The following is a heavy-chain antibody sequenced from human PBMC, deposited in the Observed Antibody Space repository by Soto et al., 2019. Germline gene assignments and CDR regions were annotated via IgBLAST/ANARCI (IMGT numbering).Heavy chain of an antibody. CDR2: IYYSGST. CDR1: GGSISSSSYY. Sequence: QLQLQESGPGLVKPSETLSLTCTVSGGSISSSSYYWGWIRQPPGKGLEWIGSIYYSGSTYYNPSLKSRVTKSVDTSKNQFSLKLSSVTAADTAVYYCARHERDDYGDSSFDYWGQGTLVTVSS. V-gene: IGHV4-39*01. D-gene: IGHD4-17*01. CDR3: ARHERDDYGDSSFDY. J-gene: IGHJ4*02.